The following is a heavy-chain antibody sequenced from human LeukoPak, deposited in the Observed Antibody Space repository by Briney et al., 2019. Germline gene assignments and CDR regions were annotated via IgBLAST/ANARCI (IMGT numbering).Heavy chain of an antibody. CDR1: GGSINSYY. V-gene: IGHV4-59*01. D-gene: IGHD6-13*01. Sequence: SETLSLTCAVSGGSINSYYWSWIRQPPGKGLEWIGYIYYTGTTNYNPSLKSRVTISVDTSKNQFSLKLSSVTAADTAVYYCARSYSSSWYEYFQHWGQGTLATVSS. CDR3: ARSYSSSWYEYFQH. CDR2: IYYTGTT. J-gene: IGHJ1*01.